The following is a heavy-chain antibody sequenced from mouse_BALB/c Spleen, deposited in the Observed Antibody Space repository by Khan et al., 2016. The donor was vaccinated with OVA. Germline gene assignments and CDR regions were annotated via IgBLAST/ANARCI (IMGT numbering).Heavy chain of an antibody. CDR3: ANHGSSSAWLTY. V-gene: IGHV1-7*01. CDR2: INPSTGYT. Sequence: QVQLKQSGAELAKPGASVKMSCKASGYTFTSYWMHWVKQRPGQGLEWIGYINPSTGYTEYNQRFKDKATLTADKSSSTAYMQLSSLTSEESAVYYCANHGSSSAWLTYRGQGNLGTVSA. D-gene: IGHD1-1*01. J-gene: IGHJ3*01. CDR1: GYTFTSYW.